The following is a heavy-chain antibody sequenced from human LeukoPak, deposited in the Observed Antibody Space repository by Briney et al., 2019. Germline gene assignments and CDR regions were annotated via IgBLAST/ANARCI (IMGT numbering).Heavy chain of an antibody. CDR2: IIPIFGTA. D-gene: IGHD3-10*01. Sequence: AASVRVSCKASGYTFSSYAISWVRQAPGQGLEWMGGIIPIFGTANYAQKFQGRVTITADESTSTAYMELSSLRSEDTAVYYCARVWFGESPPYNWFDPWGQGTLVTVSS. CDR3: ARVWFGESPPYNWFDP. CDR1: GYTFSSYA. J-gene: IGHJ5*02. V-gene: IGHV1-69*13.